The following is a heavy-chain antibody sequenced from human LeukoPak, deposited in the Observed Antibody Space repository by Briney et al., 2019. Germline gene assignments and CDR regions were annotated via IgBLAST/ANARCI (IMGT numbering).Heavy chain of an antibody. D-gene: IGHD5-18*01. CDR2: IYHSGST. Sequence: SETLSLTCAVSGGSISSNNWWSWVRQPPGKGLECIGEIYHSGSTNYNPSLKSRVTISVDKSKNLFSLKLSSVTAADSAVYYCARGYSYGFPLDFWGQGTLVTVSS. CDR3: ARGYSYGFPLDF. V-gene: IGHV4-4*02. J-gene: IGHJ4*02. CDR1: GGSISSNNW.